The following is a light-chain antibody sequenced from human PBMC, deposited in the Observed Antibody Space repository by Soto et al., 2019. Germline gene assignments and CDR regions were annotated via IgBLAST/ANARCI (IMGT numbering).Light chain of an antibody. J-gene: IGKJ1*01. Sequence: DFQMTQSPSTLSASVGDRVTITCRASQNIRSRLAWFQQKPGNAPKLLIYDASSLESEVPQRFSGSGSGTEFTITISRLQTDDFSTYYCQQYHSYCTFGQGTKVE. CDR1: QNIRSR. CDR3: QQYHSYCT. CDR2: DAS. V-gene: IGKV1-5*01.